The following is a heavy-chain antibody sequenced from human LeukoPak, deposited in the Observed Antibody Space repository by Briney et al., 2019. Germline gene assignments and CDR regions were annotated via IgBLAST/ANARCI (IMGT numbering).Heavy chain of an antibody. CDR3: ARANYDFWSGKNWFDP. V-gene: IGHV4-59*01. Sequence: NPSQTLSLTCTVSGGSISSYYWSWIRQPPGKGLEWIGYIYYSGSTNYNPSLKSRVTISVDTSKNQFSLKLSSVTAADTAVYYCARANYDFWSGKNWFDPWGQGTLVTVSS. CDR2: IYYSGST. J-gene: IGHJ5*02. D-gene: IGHD3-3*01. CDR1: GGSISSYY.